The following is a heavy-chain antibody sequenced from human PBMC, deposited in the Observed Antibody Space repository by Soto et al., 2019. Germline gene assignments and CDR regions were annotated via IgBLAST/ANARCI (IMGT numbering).Heavy chain of an antibody. V-gene: IGHV4-31*03. CDR2: IYYSGST. J-gene: IGHJ5*02. CDR1: GGSISSGGYY. CDR3: ARMNYDFWSGYYTSNWFDT. Sequence: SETLSLTCTVSGGSISSGGYYWSWIRQHPGKGLEWIGYIYYSGSTYYNPSLKSRVTISVDTSKNQFSLKLSSVTAADTAVYYCARMNYDFWSGYYTSNWFDTWGQGTLVTVSS. D-gene: IGHD3-3*01.